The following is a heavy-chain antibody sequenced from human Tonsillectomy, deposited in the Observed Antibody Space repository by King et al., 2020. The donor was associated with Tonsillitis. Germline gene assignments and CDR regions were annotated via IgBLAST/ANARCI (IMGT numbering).Heavy chain of an antibody. D-gene: IGHD6-19*01. J-gene: IGHJ4*02. CDR3: LRGGLEPVYY. CDR2: INTDGTYT. V-gene: IGHV3-74*01. Sequence: VQLVESGGGLVQPGGSLRLSCAASGFTFRSYWMHWVRQAPGKGLVWVSRINTDGTYTSYADSVKGRFTVSRDNAKNTLYLQMNSLRGDDTAVYYCLRGGLEPVYYWGQGTLVTVSS. CDR1: GFTFRSYW.